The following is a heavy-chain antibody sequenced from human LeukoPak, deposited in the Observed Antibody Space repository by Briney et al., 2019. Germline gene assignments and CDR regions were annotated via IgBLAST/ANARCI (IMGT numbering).Heavy chain of an antibody. Sequence: GGSLRLSCAASGFTFSSYSMNWVRQAPGKGLEWVSSISSSSYIYYADSVKGRFTISRDNAKNSLYLQMNSLRAEDTAVYYCARVSIAAAVTPYYFDYWRQGTLVTVSS. CDR3: ARVSIAAAVTPYYFDY. J-gene: IGHJ4*02. CDR2: ISSSSYI. D-gene: IGHD6-13*01. CDR1: GFTFSSYS. V-gene: IGHV3-21*01.